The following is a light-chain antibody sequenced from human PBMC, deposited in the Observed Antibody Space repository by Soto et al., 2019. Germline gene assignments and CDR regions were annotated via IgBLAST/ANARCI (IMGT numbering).Light chain of an antibody. Sequence: EIVLTQSPATLSLSPGERATLSCRASQSVSSYLAWYQHKPGQALRLLIYDASNRATGIPARFSGSGSGTDFTLTISSLEPEDFAVYYCQQRSNWPPGGTFGQGTKVEIK. CDR1: QSVSSY. J-gene: IGKJ1*01. V-gene: IGKV3-11*01. CDR3: QQRSNWPPGGT. CDR2: DAS.